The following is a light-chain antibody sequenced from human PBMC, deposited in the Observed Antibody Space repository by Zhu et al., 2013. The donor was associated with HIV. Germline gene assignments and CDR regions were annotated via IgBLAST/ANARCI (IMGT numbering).Light chain of an antibody. Sequence: EVVMTQSPATLSVSLGERVTLSCRASQSVRSNLAWYPAETWPGSQAPHLCMHPPGPLVSQPGSRASGSGTEFTLTISSLQSEDYAVYYCQQHNNWPPLTFGGGTQGGDQT. J-gene: IGKJ4*01. CDR3: QQHNNWPPLT. V-gene: IGKV3-15*01. CDR2: MHP. CDR1: QSVRSN.